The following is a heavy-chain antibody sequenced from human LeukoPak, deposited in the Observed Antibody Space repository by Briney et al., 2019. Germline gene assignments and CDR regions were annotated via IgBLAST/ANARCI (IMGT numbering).Heavy chain of an antibody. D-gene: IGHD6-13*01. CDR2: ISAYNGNT. CDR1: GYTFTSYG. V-gene: IGHV1-18*01. Sequence: ASVKVSCKASGYTFTSYGISWVRQAPGQGLEWMGWISAYNGNTNYAQKLQGRVTMTTDTSTSTAYMELRSLRSDDTAVYYCARSKQQLVRDAFDIWGQGTMVTVSS. CDR3: ARSKQQLVRDAFDI. J-gene: IGHJ3*02.